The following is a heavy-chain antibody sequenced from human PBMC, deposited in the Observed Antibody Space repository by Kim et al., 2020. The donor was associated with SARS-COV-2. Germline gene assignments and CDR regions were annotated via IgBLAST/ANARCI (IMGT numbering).Heavy chain of an antibody. CDR2: GST. Sequence: GSTNYNPSLKSRVTISVDTSKNQFSLKLSSVTAADTAVYYCARGLEYDNLWGQGTLVTVSS. J-gene: IGHJ5*02. CDR3: ARGLEYDNL. D-gene: IGHD3-9*01. V-gene: IGHV4-34*01.